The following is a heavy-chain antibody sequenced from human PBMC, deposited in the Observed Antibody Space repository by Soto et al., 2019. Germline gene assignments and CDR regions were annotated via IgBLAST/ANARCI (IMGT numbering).Heavy chain of an antibody. V-gene: IGHV3-21*01. J-gene: IGHJ6*02. Sequence: EVQLVESGGGLVKPGGSLRLSCAASGFTLSNENMNWVRQAPGKGLEWVSFISSSSTYMYYADSVTGRFTISRGNAGNSLYLQMNSLRAEDTAVYYCARSIVVVAPTAGMEVWGQGTTVTVSS. CDR1: GFTLSNEN. D-gene: IGHD2-21*01. CDR2: ISSSSTYM. CDR3: ARSIVVVAPTAGMEV.